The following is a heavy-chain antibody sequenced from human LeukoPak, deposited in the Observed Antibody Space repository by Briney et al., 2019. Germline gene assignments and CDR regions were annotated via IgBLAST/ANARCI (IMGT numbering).Heavy chain of an antibody. CDR2: INHSGST. V-gene: IGHV4-34*01. CDR1: GGSLSGYY. D-gene: IGHD1-26*01. CDR3: ARVGIGGATHDY. J-gene: IGHJ4*02. Sequence: PSETLSLTCAVYGGSLSGYYWSWIRQPPGKGLEWIGEINHSGSTNYNPSLKSRVTISVDTSKNQFSLKLSSVTAADTAVYYCARVGIGGATHDYWGQGTLVTVSS.